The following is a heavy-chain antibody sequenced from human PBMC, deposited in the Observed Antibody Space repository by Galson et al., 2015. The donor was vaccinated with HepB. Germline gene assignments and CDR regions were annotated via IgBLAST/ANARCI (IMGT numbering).Heavy chain of an antibody. CDR2: LIPYSGNS. J-gene: IGHJ3*02. CDR1: GYTFSIYD. Sequence: SVKVSCKASGYTFSIYDINWVRQAPGQGLEWMGWLIPYSGNSGDAPKFQGRVTMTRNTSISTTYMELNSLRSEEKAAYYCARRITMITADAFDIWGQGTMVTVSS. V-gene: IGHV1-8*01. CDR3: ARRITMITADAFDI. D-gene: IGHD3-22*01.